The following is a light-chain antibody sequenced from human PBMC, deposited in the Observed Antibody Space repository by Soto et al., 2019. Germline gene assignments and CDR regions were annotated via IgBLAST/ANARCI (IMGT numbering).Light chain of an antibody. CDR3: QQYGSSPGT. Sequence: EIVLTQSPGPLSLSPGERATLSCRASQSVSSSYLAWYQEKPGQAPRLLIYGASSRATGIPDRFSGSGSGTDFTLTISRLEPEDCAVYYCQQYGSSPGTFGQGTKLEIK. V-gene: IGKV3-20*01. J-gene: IGKJ2*01. CDR2: GAS. CDR1: QSVSSSY.